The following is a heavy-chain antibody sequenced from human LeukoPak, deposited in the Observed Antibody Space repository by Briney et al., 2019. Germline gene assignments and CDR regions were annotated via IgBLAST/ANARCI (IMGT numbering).Heavy chain of an antibody. CDR2: ISSSGSTI. CDR1: GFTFSDYY. V-gene: IGHV3-11*04. D-gene: IGHD3-3*01. J-gene: IGHJ4*02. CDR3: ARDGVPDVLRFLEWLGDYFDY. Sequence: GGSLRLSCAASGFTFSDYYMSWIRQAPGKGLEWVSYISSSGSTIYYADSVKGRFTISRDNAKNSLYLQMNSLRAEDTAVYYCARDGVPDVLRFLEWLGDYFDYWGQGTLVTVSS.